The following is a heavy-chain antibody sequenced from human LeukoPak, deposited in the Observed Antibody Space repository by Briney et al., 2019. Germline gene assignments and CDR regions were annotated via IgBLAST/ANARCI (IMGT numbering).Heavy chain of an antibody. V-gene: IGHV4-59*01. CDR2: ISYTGST. D-gene: IGHD3-22*01. Sequence: SETLSLTCTVSGGSISGYYWSWIRQPPGKGLEWIGYISYTGSTKYNPSLESRVTISVDTSKQQFALNLSSVTAADTAVYYCAREGDYDSGGYSTFDYWGQGTLVTVSS. CDR3: AREGDYDSGGYSTFDY. J-gene: IGHJ4*02. CDR1: GGSISGYY.